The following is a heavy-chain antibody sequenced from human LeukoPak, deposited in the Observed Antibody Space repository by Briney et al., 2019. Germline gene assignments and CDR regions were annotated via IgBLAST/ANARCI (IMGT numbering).Heavy chain of an antibody. Sequence: PGGSLRLSCAASGFTFSNYWMSWVRQAPGKGLEWVANMNRDGSEKYYVDSLEGRFTISRDNAKNSLYLQMNSLRDEDTAVYYCARDGGVIRFGGQDVWGQGTTVTVS. J-gene: IGHJ6*02. CDR2: MNRDGSEK. CDR3: ARDGGVIRFGGQDV. CDR1: GFTFSNYW. D-gene: IGHD3-16*01. V-gene: IGHV3-7*01.